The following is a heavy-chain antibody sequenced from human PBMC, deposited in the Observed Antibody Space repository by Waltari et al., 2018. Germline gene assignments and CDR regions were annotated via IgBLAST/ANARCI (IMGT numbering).Heavy chain of an antibody. CDR3: ARGQYQLLSFNWFDP. CDR1: GYPIRSGHY. CDR2: IYHSGST. J-gene: IGHJ5*02. D-gene: IGHD2-2*01. V-gene: IGHV4-38-2*01. Sequence: QVQLQESGPGLVKPSETLSLTCAVSGYPIRSGHYWGWIRQPPGKGLEWIGSIYHSGSTYYNPSLKSRVIISVDTSKNQFSLKLSSVTAADTAVYYCARGQYQLLSFNWFDPWGQGTLVTVSS.